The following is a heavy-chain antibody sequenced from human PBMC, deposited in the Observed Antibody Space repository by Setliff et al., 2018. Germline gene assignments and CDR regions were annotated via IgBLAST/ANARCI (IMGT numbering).Heavy chain of an antibody. J-gene: IGHJ5*02. CDR1: GYTFTNYD. CDR2: MNPKSGNT. D-gene: IGHD2-21*02. CDR3: ARRGGWVVVTATNWFDP. V-gene: IGHV1-8*02. Sequence: ASVKVSCKASGYTFTNYDISWVRQATGQRLEWMGWMNPKSGNTGYAQKFQGRVTMTRNTSISTAYMELSSLRSEDTAVYYCARRGGWVVVTATNWFDPWGQGTLVTVSS.